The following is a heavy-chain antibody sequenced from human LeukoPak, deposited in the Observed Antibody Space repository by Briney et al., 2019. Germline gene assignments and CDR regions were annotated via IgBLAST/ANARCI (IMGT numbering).Heavy chain of an antibody. CDR2: IIPIIGTA. V-gene: IGHV1-69*13. Sequence: SVKVSCKASGGTFSSYLISWVRQAPGQGLEWMGGIIPIIGTADYIQKFQDRVTITADESTTTSYMELRSLRSDDTAVYYCARGVGSRFGELLGFYYYYMDVWGKGTTVTISS. J-gene: IGHJ6*03. D-gene: IGHD3-10*01. CDR3: ARGVGSRFGELLGFYYYYMDV. CDR1: GGTFSSYL.